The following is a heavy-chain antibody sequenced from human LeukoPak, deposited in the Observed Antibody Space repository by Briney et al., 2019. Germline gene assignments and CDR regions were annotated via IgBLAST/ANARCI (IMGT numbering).Heavy chain of an antibody. Sequence: GGTLRLSCAASGFTFSSYGMSWVRQAPGKGLEWVSAISGSGGSTYYADSVKGRFTISRDNAKNSLYLQMNSLRAEHTAVYYCARESPGTTVFDYWGQGTLVTVSS. D-gene: IGHD1-1*01. CDR1: GFTFSSYG. J-gene: IGHJ4*02. CDR2: ISGSGGST. CDR3: ARESPGTTVFDY. V-gene: IGHV3-23*01.